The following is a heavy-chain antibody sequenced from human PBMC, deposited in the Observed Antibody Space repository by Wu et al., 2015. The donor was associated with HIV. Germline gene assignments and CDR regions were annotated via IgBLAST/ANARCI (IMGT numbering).Heavy chain of an antibody. CDR2: ISTYNGKT. CDR3: AVMVRGVIIRRYFDY. D-gene: IGHD3-10*01. J-gene: IGHJ4*02. Sequence: QVQLVQSGAELKKPGSSVKVSCKASGYTFTTYAISWVRQAPGQGLEWMGWISTYNGKTDYTQKVQGRVTLTTDTSTSTAYMELRSLTSDDTAMYYCAVMVRGVIIRRYFDYWGQGTLVIVSS. CDR1: GYTFTTYA. V-gene: IGHV1-18*01.